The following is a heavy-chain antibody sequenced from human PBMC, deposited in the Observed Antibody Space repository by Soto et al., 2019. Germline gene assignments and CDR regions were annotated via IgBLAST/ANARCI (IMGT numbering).Heavy chain of an antibody. D-gene: IGHD3-10*01. Sequence: PSETLSLTCAVYGGSFSGYYWSWIRQPPGKGLEWIGEINHSGSTNYNPSLKSRVTISVDTSKNQFSLKLSSVTAADTAVYYCARSDGSGTGYYYYYYMDVWGKGTTVT. CDR2: INHSGST. V-gene: IGHV4-34*01. CDR3: ARSDGSGTGYYYYYYMDV. J-gene: IGHJ6*03. CDR1: GGSFSGYY.